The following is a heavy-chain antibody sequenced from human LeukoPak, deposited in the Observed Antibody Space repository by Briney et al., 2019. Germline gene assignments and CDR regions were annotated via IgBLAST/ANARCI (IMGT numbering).Heavy chain of an antibody. CDR2: INHGGST. CDR1: GGSFSGYY. Sequence: PSETLSLTCAVYGGSFSGYYWSWIHQPPGKGLEWIGEINHGGSTNYNPSLKSRVTISVDTSKNQFSLKLSSVTAADTAVYYCARRGWYYDSSGFNWFDPWGQGTLVTVSS. D-gene: IGHD3-22*01. CDR3: ARRGWYYDSSGFNWFDP. V-gene: IGHV4-34*01. J-gene: IGHJ5*02.